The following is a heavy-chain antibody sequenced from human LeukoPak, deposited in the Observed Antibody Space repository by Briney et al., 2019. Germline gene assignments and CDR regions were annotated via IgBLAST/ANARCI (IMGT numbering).Heavy chain of an antibody. V-gene: IGHV3-66*01. Sequence: AGGSLRLSCAASGFTVSSNYMSWVRQAPGKGLEWVSVIYSGGSTYYADSVKGRFTISRDNSKNTLYLQMNSLRAEDTAVYYCARDGTRANDAFDIWGQGTMVTVSS. CDR2: IYSGGST. CDR3: ARDGTRANDAFDI. CDR1: GFTVSSNY. J-gene: IGHJ3*02. D-gene: IGHD1-26*01.